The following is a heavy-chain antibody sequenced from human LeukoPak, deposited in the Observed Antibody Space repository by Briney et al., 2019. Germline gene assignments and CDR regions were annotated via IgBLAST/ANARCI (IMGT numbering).Heavy chain of an antibody. J-gene: IGHJ5*02. V-gene: IGHV1-2*02. CDR1: GYTFTGYY. D-gene: IGHD4-17*01. CDR3: ARVLEKDYGDYNWFDP. Sequence: ASVKVSCKASGYTFTGYYMQWVRQAPGQGLEWMGWINPNSGGTNYAQKFQGRVTMTRDTSISTAYMELSRLRSDDTAVYYCARVLEKDYGDYNWFDPWGQGTLVTVSS. CDR2: INPNSGGT.